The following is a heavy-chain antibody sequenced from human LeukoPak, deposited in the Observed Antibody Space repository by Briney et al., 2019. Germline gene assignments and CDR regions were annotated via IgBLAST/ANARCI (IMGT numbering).Heavy chain of an antibody. J-gene: IGHJ4*02. CDR1: GFTFSSYG. CDR3: ARVARRGAVAGSYDY. Sequence: GGSLRLSCAASGFTFSSYGMHWVRQAPGKGLEWVAVISYDGSNKYYADSVKGRFTISRDNSKNTLYLQMNSPRAEDTAVYYCARVARRGAVAGSYDYWGQGTLVTVSS. CDR2: ISYDGSNK. V-gene: IGHV3-30*03. D-gene: IGHD6-19*01.